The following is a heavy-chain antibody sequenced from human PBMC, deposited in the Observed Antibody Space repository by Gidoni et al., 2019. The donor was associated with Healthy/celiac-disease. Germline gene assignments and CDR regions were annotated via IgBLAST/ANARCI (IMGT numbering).Heavy chain of an antibody. CDR3: ARARIVSGWYPFDY. D-gene: IGHD6-19*01. J-gene: IGHJ4*02. CDR1: GYSISSGYY. V-gene: IGHV4-38-2*02. CDR2: IYHSGST. Sequence: QVQLQESGPGLVTPSETLSLTCTFSGYSISSGYYWGWIRQPPGKGLEWIGSIYHSGSTYYNPSLKSRVTISVDTSKNQFSLKLSSVTAADTAVYYCARARIVSGWYPFDYWGQGTLVTVSS.